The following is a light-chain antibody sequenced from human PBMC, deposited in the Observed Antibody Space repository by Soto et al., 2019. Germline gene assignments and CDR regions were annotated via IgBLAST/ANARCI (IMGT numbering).Light chain of an antibody. Sequence: EIVLTQSPATPSLSPGERSTLSCRASQSVGRNLAWYQQKPGQAPRLLIYDASNRATGIPARFSGSGSGTDFALTISSLEPEDFAVYYCQQRSNWPPITFGQGTQLEIK. J-gene: IGKJ5*01. CDR1: QSVGRN. CDR2: DAS. V-gene: IGKV3-11*01. CDR3: QQRSNWPPIT.